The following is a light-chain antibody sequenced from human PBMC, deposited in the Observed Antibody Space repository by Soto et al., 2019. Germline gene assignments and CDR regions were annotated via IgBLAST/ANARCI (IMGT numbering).Light chain of an antibody. CDR3: QTWGSGIVV. J-gene: IGLJ2*01. V-gene: IGLV4-69*01. CDR1: SGDSNYA. CDR2: LNSDGSH. Sequence: QPVLTQSPSASASLGASVKLTCTLSSGDSNYAIAWHQQQSEKGPRYLMKLNSDGSHSKGDGIPDRFSGSSSGAERYLTISSLQSEDEADYYCQTWGSGIVVFGGGTKVTVL.